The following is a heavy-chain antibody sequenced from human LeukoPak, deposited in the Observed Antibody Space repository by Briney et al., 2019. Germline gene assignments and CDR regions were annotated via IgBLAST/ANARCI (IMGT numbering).Heavy chain of an antibody. Sequence: SQTLSLTCTVSGGSISSGDHYWNWIRQPPGKDLEWIGYIHYSGSTYYNPSLKSRVIISVDTSKNQFSLKLNSVTAADTAVYYCARLDVERRLDYWGQGTLVTVSS. CDR3: ARLDVERRLDY. D-gene: IGHD1-1*01. J-gene: IGHJ4*02. CDR2: IHYSGST. V-gene: IGHV4-30-4*01. CDR1: GGSISSGDHY.